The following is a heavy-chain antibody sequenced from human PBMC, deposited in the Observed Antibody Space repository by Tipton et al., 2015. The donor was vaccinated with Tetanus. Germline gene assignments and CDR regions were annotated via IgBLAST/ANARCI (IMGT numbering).Heavy chain of an antibody. D-gene: IGHD2-2*01. CDR3: ARDLRRYQQNNWFDP. CDR2: IYYSGNT. Sequence: TLSLTCTVSGDSISFYYWSWIRQPPGKGLEWIGYIYYSGNTKYNPSLKSQVTMSVDTSKNQFSLNLTSVTPADTAVYYCARDLRRYQQNNWFDPWGQGTLVTVSS. V-gene: IGHV4-59*01. CDR1: GDSISFYY. J-gene: IGHJ5*02.